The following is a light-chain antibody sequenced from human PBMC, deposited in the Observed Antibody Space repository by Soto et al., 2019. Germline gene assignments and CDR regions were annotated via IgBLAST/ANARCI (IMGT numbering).Light chain of an antibody. CDR2: AAS. J-gene: IGKJ1*01. V-gene: IGKV1-39*01. CDR1: QNISTY. CDR3: QQSYSTPRT. Sequence: DIQMTQSPSSLSASVGDRVTNTCRASQNISTYLNWYQQKPGKAPKLLIYAASRLQSGVPGRFSGSGSGTDFTLTISSLQPEDFASYYCQQSYSTPRTFGQGTKV.